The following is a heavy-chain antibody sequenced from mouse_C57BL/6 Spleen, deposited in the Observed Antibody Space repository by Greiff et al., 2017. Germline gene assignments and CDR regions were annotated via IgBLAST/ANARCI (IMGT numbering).Heavy chain of an antibody. Sequence: EVQLQESGPELVKPGASVKISCKASGYSFTGYYMHWVKQSHGNILDWIGYIYPYNGVSSYNQNFKGKATLTVDKSSSTAYMELRSLTSEDSAVYYCARGRVYYDYYWFAYWGQGTLVTVSA. CDR1: GYSFTGYY. J-gene: IGHJ3*01. CDR2: IYPYNGVS. CDR3: ARGRVYYDYYWFAY. V-gene: IGHV1-31*01. D-gene: IGHD2-4*01.